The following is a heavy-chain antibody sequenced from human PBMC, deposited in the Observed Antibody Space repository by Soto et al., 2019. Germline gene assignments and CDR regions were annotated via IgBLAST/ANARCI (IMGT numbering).Heavy chain of an antibody. V-gene: IGHV4-59*01. CDR3: ARGSWYDILTGRPYYYYYYGMDV. Sequence: SETLSLTCTVSGGSISSYYWSWIRQPPGKGLEWIGYIYYSGSTNYNPSLKSQVTISVDTSKNQFSLKLSSVTAADTAVYYCARGSWYDILTGRPYYYYYYGMDVWGQGTTVTVSS. CDR2: IYYSGST. CDR1: GGSISSYY. D-gene: IGHD3-9*01. J-gene: IGHJ6*02.